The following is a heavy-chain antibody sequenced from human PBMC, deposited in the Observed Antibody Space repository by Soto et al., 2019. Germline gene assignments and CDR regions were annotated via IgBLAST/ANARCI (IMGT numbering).Heavy chain of an antibody. CDR2: IYYSGST. CDR1: GGSISSYY. Sequence: PSETLSLTCTVSGGSISSYYWSWIRQPPGKGLEWIGYIYYSGSTNYNPSLKSRVTISVDTSKNQFSLKLSSVTAADTAVYYCARQGWSLFSYFVSWGQGPLVTVYS. V-gene: IGHV4-59*08. D-gene: IGHD3-16*02. J-gene: IGHJ4*02. CDR3: ARQGWSLFSYFVS.